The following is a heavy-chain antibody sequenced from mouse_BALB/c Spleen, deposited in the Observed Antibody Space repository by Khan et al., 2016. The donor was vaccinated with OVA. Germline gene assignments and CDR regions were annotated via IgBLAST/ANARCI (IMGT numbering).Heavy chain of an antibody. CDR1: GYSITSGYN. CDR2: IHYSGST. Sequence: EVKLEESGPDLVKPSQSLSLTCTVTGYSITSGYNWHWIRQFPGNKLEWMDYIHYSGSTNYNPSLKSRISITRDTSKNQFFLQLNSVTTEDTATYYCARSVTTVVPYWYFDVWGAGTTVTVSS. CDR3: ARSVTTVVPYWYFDV. V-gene: IGHV3-1*02. J-gene: IGHJ1*01. D-gene: IGHD1-1*01.